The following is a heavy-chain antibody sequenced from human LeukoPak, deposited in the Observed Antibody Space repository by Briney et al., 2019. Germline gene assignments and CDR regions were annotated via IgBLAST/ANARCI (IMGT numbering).Heavy chain of an antibody. V-gene: IGHV1-2*02. Sequence: ASVKVSCKASGYTFTGYYMHWVRQAPGQGIEWMGWINPNSGGTNYAQKFQGRVTMTRDTSISTAYMELSRLRSDDTAVYYCAFTYGSGSYYYYYYCGMDVWGQGTTVTVSS. CDR3: AFTYGSGSYYYYYYCGMDV. J-gene: IGHJ6*02. CDR1: GYTFTGYY. D-gene: IGHD3-10*01. CDR2: INPNSGGT.